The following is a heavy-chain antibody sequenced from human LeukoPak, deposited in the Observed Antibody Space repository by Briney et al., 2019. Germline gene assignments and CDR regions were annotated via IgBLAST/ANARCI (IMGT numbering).Heavy chain of an antibody. Sequence: PSETLSLTCAVYGGSFSGYYWSWIRQPPGKGLEWIGEINHSGGTNYNPSLKSRVTISVDTSKNQFSLKLSSVTAADTAVYYCARPYLAVADAFDIWGQGTMVTVSS. D-gene: IGHD6-19*01. CDR3: ARPYLAVADAFDI. CDR2: INHSGGT. V-gene: IGHV4-34*01. CDR1: GGSFSGYY. J-gene: IGHJ3*02.